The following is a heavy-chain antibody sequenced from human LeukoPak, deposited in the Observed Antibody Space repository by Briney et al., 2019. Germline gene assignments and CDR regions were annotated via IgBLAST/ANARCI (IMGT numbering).Heavy chain of an antibody. Sequence: SVKVSCKASGGTFSSYTISWARQAPGQGLEWMGRIIPILGIANYAQKFQGRVTITADKSTSTAYMELSSLRSEDTAVYYCARDLPYCSSTSCQGGGAFDIWGQGTMVTVSS. J-gene: IGHJ3*02. CDR2: IIPILGIA. V-gene: IGHV1-69*04. D-gene: IGHD2-2*01. CDR3: ARDLPYCSSTSCQGGGAFDI. CDR1: GGTFSSYT.